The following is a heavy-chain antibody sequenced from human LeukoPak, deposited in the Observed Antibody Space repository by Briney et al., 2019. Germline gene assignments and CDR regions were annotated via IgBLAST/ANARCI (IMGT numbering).Heavy chain of an antibody. J-gene: IGHJ4*02. CDR3: AKEVVSAIPDY. Sequence: RSGGSLRLSCAASGFTFSSYAMSWVRQAPGKGLEWVSAISDSGTSTYYADSVKGRFTISRDNSKNTLYLQINSLRPEDTAVYYCAKEVVSAIPDYWGQGTLVTVSS. CDR1: GFTFSSYA. CDR2: ISDSGTST. V-gene: IGHV3-23*01. D-gene: IGHD2-21*01.